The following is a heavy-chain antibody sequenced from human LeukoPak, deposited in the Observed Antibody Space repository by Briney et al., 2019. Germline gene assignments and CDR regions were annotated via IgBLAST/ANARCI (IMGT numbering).Heavy chain of an antibody. CDR2: MNPNSGNT. V-gene: IGHV1-8*01. J-gene: IGHJ6*03. D-gene: IGHD6-19*01. Sequence: ASVKVSCKASGYTFTSYDINWVRQATGQGLEWMGWMNPNSGNTGYAQKFQGRVTMTRNTSISTAYMELSSLRSEDTAVYYCARGAAVAGTLYYYYYYMDVWGKGTTVTVSS. CDR1: GYTFTSYD. CDR3: ARGAAVAGTLYYYYYYMDV.